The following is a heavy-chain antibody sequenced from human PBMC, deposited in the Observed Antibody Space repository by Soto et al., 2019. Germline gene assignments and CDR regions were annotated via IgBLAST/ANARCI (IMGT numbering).Heavy chain of an antibody. CDR3: VKDLAVAGANYYGMDV. D-gene: IGHD6-13*01. CDR2: ITGSGYTT. J-gene: IGHJ6*02. V-gene: IGHV3-23*01. CDR1: GFRFSTYA. Sequence: GSLRLSCAASGFRFSTYAVYWVRQAPGKGLEWVSAITGSGYTTYYADSVKGRFTISRDNSKNTVYLQMNSLSADDTAVYYCVKDLAVAGANYYGMDVWGQGTTVTVSS.